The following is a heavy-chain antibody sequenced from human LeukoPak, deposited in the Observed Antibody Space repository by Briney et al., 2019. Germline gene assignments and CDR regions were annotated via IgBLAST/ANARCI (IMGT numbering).Heavy chain of an antibody. CDR3: AREGYDSSGPDAFDI. Sequence: GGSLRLSCAASGFTFSSYGMSWVRQAPGKGLEWVSTISGSGGSTYYADSVKGRLTISRDNSKNTLYLQMNSLRAEDTAVYYRAREGYDSSGPDAFDIWGQGTMVTVSS. CDR2: ISGSGGST. D-gene: IGHD3-22*01. V-gene: IGHV3-23*01. J-gene: IGHJ3*02. CDR1: GFTFSSYG.